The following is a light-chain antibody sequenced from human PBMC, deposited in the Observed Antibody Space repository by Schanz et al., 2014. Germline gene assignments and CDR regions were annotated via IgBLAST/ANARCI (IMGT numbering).Light chain of an antibody. CDR2: GAS. J-gene: IGKJ3*01. V-gene: IGKV1-27*01. CDR3: QKYDSVPFT. Sequence: DIQMTQSPSSLSASVRDRVTISCRASQGIDNHLAWYQQKPGEVPKLLIYGASSLQSGVPSRFSGSGSGTEFTLTIASLQPEDVATYYCQKYDSVPFTFGPGTTVEI. CDR1: QGIDNH.